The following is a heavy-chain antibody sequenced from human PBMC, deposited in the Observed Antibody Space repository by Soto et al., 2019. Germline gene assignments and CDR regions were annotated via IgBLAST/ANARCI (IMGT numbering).Heavy chain of an antibody. CDR3: ARRSYDFWSGYPHFDY. V-gene: IGHV4-4*02. J-gene: IGHJ4*02. CDR1: SGSISSSNW. D-gene: IGHD3-3*01. CDR2: IYHSGST. Sequence: QVQLQESGPGLVKPSGTLSLTCAVSSGSISSSNWWSWVRQPPGKGLEWIGEIYHSGSTNYNPSLKSRVTIAVDKSKNQFALKLSSVTAADTAVYYCARRSYDFWSGYPHFDYWGQGTLVTVSS.